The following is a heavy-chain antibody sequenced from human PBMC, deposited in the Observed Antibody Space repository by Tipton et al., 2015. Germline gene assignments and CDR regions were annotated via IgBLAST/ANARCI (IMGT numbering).Heavy chain of an antibody. D-gene: IGHD5-24*01. CDR3: ARDLEHGMDV. Sequence: LRLSCSVSGSSVSSGNYYWSWIRQPPGKGLEWIGYVSHSDTSHYNPSLKSRVTISVDTSKNQFSLTLNSLTAADTAVYYCARDLEHGMDVWGHGTTVTVSS. V-gene: IGHV4-61*01. J-gene: IGHJ6*02. CDR1: GSSVSSGNYY. CDR2: VSHSDTS.